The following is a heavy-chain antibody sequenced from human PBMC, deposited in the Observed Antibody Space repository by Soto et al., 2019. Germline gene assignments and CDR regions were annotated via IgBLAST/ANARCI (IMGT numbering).Heavy chain of an antibody. CDR1: GFTFSSYA. CDR3: AKDEGCSTSCYLFDY. D-gene: IGHD2-2*01. V-gene: IGHV3-23*01. Sequence: EVQLLESAGGLVQPGGSLRLSCAASGFTFSSYAMSWVRQAPGKGLEWVSAISGSGGSTYYADSVKGRFTISRDNSKNTLYLQMNSLRAEDTAVYYCAKDEGCSTSCYLFDYWGQGTLVTVSS. J-gene: IGHJ4*02. CDR2: ISGSGGST.